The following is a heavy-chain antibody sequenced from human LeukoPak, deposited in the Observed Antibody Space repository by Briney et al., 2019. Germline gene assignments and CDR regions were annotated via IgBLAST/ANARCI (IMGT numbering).Heavy chain of an antibody. CDR1: GFTFSSYS. D-gene: IGHD2-15*01. J-gene: IGHJ4*02. CDR2: ISSSSGYI. Sequence: PGGSLRLSCAASGFTFSSYSMNWVRQAPGKGLEWVSSISSSSGYIYYADSVKGRFTISRDNAKNSLYLQMNSLRAEDTAVYYCARDPPYCSGGSCYSGEFDYWGQGTLVTVSS. V-gene: IGHV3-21*01. CDR3: ARDPPYCSGGSCYSGEFDY.